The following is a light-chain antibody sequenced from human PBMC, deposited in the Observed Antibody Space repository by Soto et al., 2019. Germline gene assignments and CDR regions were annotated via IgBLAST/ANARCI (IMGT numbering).Light chain of an antibody. CDR3: QQDESSWT. V-gene: IGKV3-20*01. CDR1: QSISSTF. Sequence: EIVLTQSPGTLSLSPGEGATLSCRASQSISSTFLAWYQHKPGQAPRVLIYGASRRAAGIPDRFSGSGSGNDFPLTISRLEPEDFAVYYCQQDESSWTFGQGTKVEMK. CDR2: GAS. J-gene: IGKJ1*01.